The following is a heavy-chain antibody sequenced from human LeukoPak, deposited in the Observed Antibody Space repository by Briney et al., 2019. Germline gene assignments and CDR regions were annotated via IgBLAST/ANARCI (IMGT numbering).Heavy chain of an antibody. CDR1: GFTFSTFW. D-gene: IGHD3-10*01. CDR3: ARDRGSQDY. V-gene: IGHV3-7*05. CDR2: MKQDGSEE. Sequence: GGSLRLSCAASGFTFSTFWMSWVRQAPGKGLEWVANMKQDGSEEYYVDSVKGRFTISRDNAKNSLYLQMNSLRAEDTAVYYCARDRGSQDYWGQGTLVTVSS. J-gene: IGHJ4*02.